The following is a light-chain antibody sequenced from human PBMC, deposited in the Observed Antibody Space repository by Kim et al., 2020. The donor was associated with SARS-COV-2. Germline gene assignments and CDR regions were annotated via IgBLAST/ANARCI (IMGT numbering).Light chain of an antibody. CDR3: QQYGTSHGWP. CDR1: QRVISIY. CDR2: GAT. V-gene: IGKV3-20*01. J-gene: IGKJ1*01. Sequence: PGDRATLFCRASQRVISIYLAWYQHKPGQAPRLLIYGATSRAIGIPDRFSGSGSGTDFTLIISKLEPEDFAVYYCQQYGTSHGWPFGQGTKVDIK.